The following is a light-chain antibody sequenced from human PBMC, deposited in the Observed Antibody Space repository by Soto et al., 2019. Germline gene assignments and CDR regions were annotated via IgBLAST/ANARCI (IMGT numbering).Light chain of an antibody. J-gene: IGKJ1*01. CDR3: QQYNNWPRT. Sequence: EIVLTQSPGTLSLSPGERATLSCRASQSVSNNSLAWYQQKPGQAPRLLIYGASTRATGIPARFSGSGSGTEFTLSISSLQSEDFAVYYCQQYNNWPRTFGQGTKVDIK. V-gene: IGKV3-15*01. CDR2: GAS. CDR1: QSVSNN.